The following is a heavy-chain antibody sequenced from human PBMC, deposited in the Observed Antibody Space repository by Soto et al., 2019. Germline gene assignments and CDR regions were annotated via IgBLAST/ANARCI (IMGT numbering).Heavy chain of an antibody. CDR3: ASGGSGIDY. J-gene: IGHJ4*02. Sequence: GGSLRLSCAASGLTFSSYSMNWVRQAPGKGLEWVSSISSSSSYIYYADSVKGRFTISKDNAKNSLYLQMNSLRAEDTAVYYCASGGSGIDYWGQGTLVTVSS. V-gene: IGHV3-21*01. CDR1: GLTFSSYS. CDR2: ISSSSSYI. D-gene: IGHD2-15*01.